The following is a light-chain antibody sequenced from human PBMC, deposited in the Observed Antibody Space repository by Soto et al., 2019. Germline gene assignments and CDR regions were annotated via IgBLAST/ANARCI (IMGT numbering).Light chain of an antibody. Sequence: QSVLTQPASVSGSPGQSITISCTGTSSDVGSYNLVSWYQQHPGKAPKLMIYEGSKRPSGVSNRFSGSKSGNTASLTFSWLQSEDEADYYCCSYAGSSPYVFGTGTKVTVL. CDR3: CSYAGSSPYV. V-gene: IGLV2-23*01. J-gene: IGLJ1*01. CDR2: EGS. CDR1: SSDVGSYNL.